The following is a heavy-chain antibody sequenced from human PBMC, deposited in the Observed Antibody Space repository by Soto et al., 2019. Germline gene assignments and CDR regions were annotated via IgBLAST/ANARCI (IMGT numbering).Heavy chain of an antibody. V-gene: IGHV3-23*01. Sequence: GGSLRLSCGTSGFTFSDYYMSWIRQAPGKGLEWVSYIGSGGSTYYADSVKGRFAISRDNSKNTLYLQMNSLRAEDTAVYYCAKDLIVGATSYYYGMDVWGQGTTVTVSS. J-gene: IGHJ6*02. CDR2: IGSGGST. D-gene: IGHD1-26*01. CDR3: AKDLIVGATSYYYGMDV. CDR1: GFTFSDYY.